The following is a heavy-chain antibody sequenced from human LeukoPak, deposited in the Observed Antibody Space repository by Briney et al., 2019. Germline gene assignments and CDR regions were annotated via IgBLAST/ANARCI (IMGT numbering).Heavy chain of an antibody. CDR3: ARDLIVGDGDYFDY. CDR2: ISSSSSTL. V-gene: IGHV3-48*04. D-gene: IGHD3-22*01. Sequence: GGSLRLSCAASGCTFSSYSMNWVRQAPGKGLEWVSYISSSSSTLYYADSVKGRFTISRDNAKNSLYLQMNSLRAEDTAVYYCARDLIVGDGDYFDYWGQGTLVTVSS. CDR1: GCTFSSYS. J-gene: IGHJ4*02.